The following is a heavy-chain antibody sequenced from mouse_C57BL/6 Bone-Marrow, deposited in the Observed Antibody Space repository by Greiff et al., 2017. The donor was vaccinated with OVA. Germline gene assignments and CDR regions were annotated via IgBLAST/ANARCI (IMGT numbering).Heavy chain of an antibody. D-gene: IGHD2-5*01. CDR2: IDPEDGET. J-gene: IGHJ4*01. Sequence: VQLQQSGAELVKPGASVKLSCTASGFNIKDYYMHWVKQRTEQGLEWIGRIDPEDGETKYAPQFQGKATITADTSSTTAYLQLSSLTAEDTAVYYCARELAYYSNPGNAMDYWGQGTSVTVSS. V-gene: IGHV14-2*01. CDR1: GFNIKDYY. CDR3: ARELAYYSNPGNAMDY.